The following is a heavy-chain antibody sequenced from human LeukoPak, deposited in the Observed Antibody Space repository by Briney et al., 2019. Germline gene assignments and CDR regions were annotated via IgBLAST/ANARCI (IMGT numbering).Heavy chain of an antibody. CDR1: GFTFSSYG. CDR2: ISYDGSNK. V-gene: IGHV3-30*18. D-gene: IGHD3-9*01. CDR3: AKGLSRYFDWLLQTTNYFDY. J-gene: IGHJ4*02. Sequence: GGSLRLSCAASGFTFSSYGMHWVRQAPGKGLEWVAVISYDGSNKYYADSVKGRFTISRDNSKNTLYLQMNSLRAEDTAVYYCAKGLSRYFDWLLQTTNYFDYWGRGTLVTVSS.